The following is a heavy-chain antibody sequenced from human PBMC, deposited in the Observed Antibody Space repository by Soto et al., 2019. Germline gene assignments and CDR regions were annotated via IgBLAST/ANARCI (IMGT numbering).Heavy chain of an antibody. Sequence: PGGSLRLSCAASGFTFSSYAMHWVRQAPGKGLEYVSAISSNGGSTYYANSVKGRFTISGDNSKNTLYLQMGSLRAEDMAVYYCAREGGGYYFDYWGQGTLVTVSS. J-gene: IGHJ4*02. CDR2: ISSNGGST. V-gene: IGHV3-64*01. CDR1: GFTFSSYA. CDR3: AREGGGYYFDY. D-gene: IGHD3-16*01.